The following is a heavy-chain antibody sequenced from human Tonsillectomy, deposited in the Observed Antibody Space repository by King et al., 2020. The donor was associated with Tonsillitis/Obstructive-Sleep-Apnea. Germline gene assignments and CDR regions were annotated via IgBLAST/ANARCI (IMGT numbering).Heavy chain of an antibody. V-gene: IGHV3-53*01. CDR3: ARDLSYGGNWNDAFDI. Sequence: VQLVESGGGLIQPGGSLRLSCAASGFTVSSNYMSWVRQAPGKGLEWVSVIYSGGSTYSADSVKGRFTISRDNSKNTLYLQMNSLRAEDTAVYYCARDLSYGGNWNDAFDIWGQGTMVTVSS. D-gene: IGHD4-23*01. CDR2: IYSGGST. J-gene: IGHJ3*02. CDR1: GFTVSSNY.